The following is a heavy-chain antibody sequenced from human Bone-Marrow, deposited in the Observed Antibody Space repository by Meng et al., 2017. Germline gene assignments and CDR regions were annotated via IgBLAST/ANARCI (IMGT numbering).Heavy chain of an antibody. CDR3: ASFPPPGKQWLVTDY. CDR2: IYNSGST. D-gene: IGHD6-19*01. Sequence: QVQLQESGPGLVKPSKTLSRTCTVSGGSISSGDDSWSWIRQPPGKGLEWIGYIYNSGSTYYNPSLKSRVTISVDTSKNQFSLKLSSVTAADTAVYYCASFPPPGKQWLVTDYWGQGTLVTVSS. V-gene: IGHV4-30-4*01. J-gene: IGHJ4*02. CDR1: GGSISSGDDS.